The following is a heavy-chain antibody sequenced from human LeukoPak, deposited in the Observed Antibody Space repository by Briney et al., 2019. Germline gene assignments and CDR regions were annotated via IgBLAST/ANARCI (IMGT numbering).Heavy chain of an antibody. CDR1: GYIFTTYF. D-gene: IGHD3-22*01. Sequence: GASVKVSCKASGYIFTTYFIHGVRQAPGQGLEWMGIINPSGGSTSYAQKFQGRVTMTRDMSTSTVYMALFSLRSEDTAVYYCARQLSMEHPFTPKNHDSSFGDAFGIWGQGTMVTASS. CDR3: ARQLSMEHPFTPKNHDSSFGDAFGI. CDR2: INPSGGST. J-gene: IGHJ3*02. V-gene: IGHV1-46*01.